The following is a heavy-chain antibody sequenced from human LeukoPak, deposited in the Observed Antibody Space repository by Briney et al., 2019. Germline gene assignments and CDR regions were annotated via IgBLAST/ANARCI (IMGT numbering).Heavy chain of an antibody. CDR3: TRDVVPGYCSGGSCYSFQH. CDR1: GFTLGDYA. Sequence: GRSLRLSCTASGFTLGDYAMSWFRQAPGQGLEWVGFIRSKAYGGTTEYAASVKGRFTISRDDSKNIAYLQMNSLKTEDTAVYYCTRDVVPGYCSGGSCYSFQHWGQGTLVTVSS. V-gene: IGHV3-49*03. J-gene: IGHJ1*01. CDR2: IRSKAYGGTT. D-gene: IGHD2-15*01.